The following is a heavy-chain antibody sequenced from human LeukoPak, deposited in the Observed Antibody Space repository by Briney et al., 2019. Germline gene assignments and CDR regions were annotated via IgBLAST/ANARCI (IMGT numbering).Heavy chain of an antibody. Sequence: GESLKISCKGSGYSFTSYWIGWVRQMPGKGLEWMGIIYPGDSDTRYSPSFQGQVTISADKSISTAYLQWSSLKASDTAMYYCASRRGYSSGWCDAFDIWGQGTMVTVSS. CDR1: GYSFTSYW. J-gene: IGHJ3*02. V-gene: IGHV5-51*01. CDR2: IYPGDSDT. D-gene: IGHD6-19*01. CDR3: ASRRGYSSGWCDAFDI.